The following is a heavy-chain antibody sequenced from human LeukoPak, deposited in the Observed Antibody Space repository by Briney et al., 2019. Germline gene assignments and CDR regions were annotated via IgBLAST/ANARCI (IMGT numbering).Heavy chain of an antibody. V-gene: IGHV1-2*02. Sequence: ASVKVSCKASGYTFTGYYMHWVRQAPGQGLDWMGWINPNSGGTNYAQKFQGRVTMTRDTSISTAYMELSRLRSDDTAVYYCAREDYSNYGNWFDPWGQGTLVTVSS. CDR1: GYTFTGYY. J-gene: IGHJ5*02. D-gene: IGHD4-11*01. CDR2: INPNSGGT. CDR3: AREDYSNYGNWFDP.